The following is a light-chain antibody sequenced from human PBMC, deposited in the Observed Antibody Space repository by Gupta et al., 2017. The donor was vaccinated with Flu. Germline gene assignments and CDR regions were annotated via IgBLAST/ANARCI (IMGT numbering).Light chain of an antibody. CDR2: DVS. Sequence: QSALTPPRSVSGSPGQSVTISCTGTSSDVGGYNYVSWYQQHPGKAPKLMIYDVSKRPSGVPDRCSGSKSGNTASLTISGLQAEDEADYYCCSYAGSYSVVFGGGTKLTVL. J-gene: IGLJ2*01. CDR3: CSYAGSYSVV. V-gene: IGLV2-11*01. CDR1: SSDVGGYNY.